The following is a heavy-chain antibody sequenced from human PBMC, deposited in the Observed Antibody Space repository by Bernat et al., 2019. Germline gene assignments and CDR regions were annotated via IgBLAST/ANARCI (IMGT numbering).Heavy chain of an antibody. CDR2: IYYSGST. D-gene: IGHD6-13*01. J-gene: IGHJ4*02. CDR1: GGSISSSSYY. Sequence: QLQLQESGPGLVKPSETLSLTCTVSGGSISSSSYYWGWIRQPPGKGLEWIGSIYYSGSTYYNPSLKSRVTISVDTSKNQFSLKLSSVTAADTAVYYCARIAAGTFNFDYWGQGTLVTVCS. V-gene: IGHV4-39*01. CDR3: ARIAAGTFNFDY.